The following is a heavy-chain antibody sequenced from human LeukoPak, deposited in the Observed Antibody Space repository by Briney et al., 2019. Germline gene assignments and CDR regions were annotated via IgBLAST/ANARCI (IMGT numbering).Heavy chain of an antibody. D-gene: IGHD3-10*01. CDR2: IYYSGST. J-gene: IGHJ6*04. V-gene: IGHV4-59*01. Sequence: SETLSLTCTVSGGSISSYYWSWIRQPPGKGLEWIGDIYYSGSTNYNPSLKSRVTISVDTSKNQFSLKLSSVTAADTAVYYCAREGRPPYYYYGMDVWGKGTTVTVSS. CDR3: AREGRPPYYYYGMDV. CDR1: GGSISSYY.